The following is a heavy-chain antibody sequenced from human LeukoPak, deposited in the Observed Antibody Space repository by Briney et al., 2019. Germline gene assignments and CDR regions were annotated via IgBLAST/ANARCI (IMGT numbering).Heavy chain of an antibody. CDR2: ITGRSRYI. CDR3: AKDLTVTSTCYFDA. D-gene: IGHD4-11*01. Sequence: SGGSLRLSCAASGFTFSSYTMNWVRQAPGKGLEWVSSITGRSRYIYYADSVRGRFTISRDNAKNSLYLQMNSLRAEDTAVYYCAKDLTVTSTCYFDAWGQGTLVTVSS. CDR1: GFTFSSYT. J-gene: IGHJ5*02. V-gene: IGHV3-21*01.